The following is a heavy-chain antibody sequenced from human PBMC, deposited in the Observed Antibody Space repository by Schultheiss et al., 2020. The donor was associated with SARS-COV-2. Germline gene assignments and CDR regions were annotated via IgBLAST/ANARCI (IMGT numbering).Heavy chain of an antibody. Sequence: SQTLSLTCTVSGGSISSSSYYWGWIRQPPGKGLEWIGYIYHSGSTYYNPSLKSRVTISVDTSKNQFSLKLSSVTAADTAVYYCARTLSVAGALGWFDPWGQGTLVTVSS. CDR3: ARTLSVAGALGWFDP. D-gene: IGHD6-19*01. CDR2: IYHSGST. V-gene: IGHV4-39*07. CDR1: GGSISSSSYY. J-gene: IGHJ5*02.